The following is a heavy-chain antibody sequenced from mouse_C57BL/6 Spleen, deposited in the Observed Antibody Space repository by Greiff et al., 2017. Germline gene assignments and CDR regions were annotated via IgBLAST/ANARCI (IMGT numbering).Heavy chain of an antibody. D-gene: IGHD2-1*01. CDR1: GYTFTSYW. J-gene: IGHJ2*01. V-gene: IGHV1-64*01. Sequence: QVQLQQPGAELVKPGASVKLSCKASGYTFTSYWMHWVKQRPGQGLEWIGMIHPNSGSTNYNEKFKSKATLTVDKSSSTAYMQLSSLTSEDSAVYYCARRLYYGNLGYFDYWGQGTTLTVSS. CDR2: IHPNSGST. CDR3: ARRLYYGNLGYFDY.